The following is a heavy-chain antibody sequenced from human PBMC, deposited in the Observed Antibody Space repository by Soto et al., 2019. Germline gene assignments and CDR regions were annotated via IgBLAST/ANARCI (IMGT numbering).Heavy chain of an antibody. CDR3: ARDSGRSSSWSYYYYGMDV. J-gene: IGHJ6*02. CDR2: ISAYNGNT. Sequence: ASVKVSCKASGGTFSSYAISWVRQAPGQGLEWMGWISAYNGNTNYAQKLQGRVTMTTDTSTSTAYMELRSLRSDDTAVYYCARDSGRSSSWSYYYYGMDVWGQGTTVTVSS. CDR1: GGTFSSYA. V-gene: IGHV1-18*01. D-gene: IGHD6-13*01.